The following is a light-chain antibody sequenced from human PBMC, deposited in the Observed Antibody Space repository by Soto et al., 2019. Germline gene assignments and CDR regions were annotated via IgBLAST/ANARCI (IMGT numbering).Light chain of an antibody. J-gene: IGKJ2*01. V-gene: IGKV3-20*01. CDR3: QQFGNSPYT. CDR2: GAS. Sequence: EIVLTQSPGTLSLSPGERATHSCRASQSVSSSYLAWYQQKPGQAPRLLIYGASSRATGIPDRFSGSGSGTDFTLTISRLEPEDFAGYYCQQFGNSPYTFGQGTRLEIK. CDR1: QSVSSSY.